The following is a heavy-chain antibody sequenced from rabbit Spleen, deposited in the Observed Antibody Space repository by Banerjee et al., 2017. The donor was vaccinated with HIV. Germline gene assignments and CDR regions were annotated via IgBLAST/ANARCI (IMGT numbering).Heavy chain of an antibody. J-gene: IGHJ6*01. V-gene: IGHV1S45*01. CDR1: GVSFSSNYY. D-gene: IGHD7-1*01. CDR2: IDAGGSGFT. Sequence: QQQLEESGGGLVKPGGTLTLTCTASGVSFSSNYYMCWVRQAPGKGLEWIACIDAGGSGFTYFASWAKGRFTCSKTSSTTVTLQMTSLTAADTATYFCARETWGSTGNYGLWGPGTLVTVS. CDR3: ARETWGSTGNYGL.